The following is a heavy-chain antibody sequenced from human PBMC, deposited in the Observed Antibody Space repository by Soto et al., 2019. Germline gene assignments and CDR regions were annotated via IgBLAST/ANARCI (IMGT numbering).Heavy chain of an antibody. V-gene: IGHV1-2*04. CDR1: GYTFTGYY. Sequence: QVQLVQSGAEVKKPGASVKVSCKASGYTFTGYYMHWVRQAPGQGLEWMGWINPNSGGTNYAQKFQGWVTMTRDTSISTAYMERSRLRSDDTAVYYCARLGKVHRYCSCGSCYYYFDYWGRGTLVTVSS. CDR2: INPNSGGT. D-gene: IGHD2-15*01. J-gene: IGHJ4*02. CDR3: ARLGKVHRYCSCGSCYYYFDY.